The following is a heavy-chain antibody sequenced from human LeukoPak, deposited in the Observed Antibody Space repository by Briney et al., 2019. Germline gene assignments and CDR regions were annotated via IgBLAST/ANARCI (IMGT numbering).Heavy chain of an antibody. CDR2: IYYSGST. V-gene: IGHV4-39*01. CDR3: ASFDFWSGYYDY. Sequence: SETLSLTCTVSGGSISSSSYYWGWIRQPPGKGLEWIGSIYYSGSTYYNPSLKSRVTISVDTSKNQFSLKLSSVTAADTAVYYCASFDFWSGYYDYWGQGTLVTASS. CDR1: GGSISSSSYY. J-gene: IGHJ4*02. D-gene: IGHD3-3*01.